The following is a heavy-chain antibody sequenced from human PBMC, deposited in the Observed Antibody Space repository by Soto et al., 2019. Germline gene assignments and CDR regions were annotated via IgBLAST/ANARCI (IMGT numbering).Heavy chain of an antibody. D-gene: IGHD1-1*01. V-gene: IGHV4-30-4*01. CDR1: GGSISTDDHY. CDR2: VYYSGTT. J-gene: IGHJ4*02. Sequence: QVQLQESGPGLVKPSQTLSLTCTVSGGSISTDDHYWSWIRQSPGKGLEWIGYVYYSGTTHYNPSLKSRLFISLDTSKNHCSLQLTSVTAADTAVYYCATLRSRWNIDYWGQGTLVTVSS. CDR3: ATLRSRWNIDY.